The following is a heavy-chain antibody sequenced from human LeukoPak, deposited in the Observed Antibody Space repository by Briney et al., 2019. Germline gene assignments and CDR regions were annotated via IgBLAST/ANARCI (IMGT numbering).Heavy chain of an antibody. J-gene: IGHJ6*03. D-gene: IGHD3-22*01. Sequence: SETLSLTCAVYGGSFSGYYWSWIRQPPGKGLEWIGEINHSGSTNYNPSLKSRVTISVDTSKNQFSLKLSSVTAADTAVYYCARSPSYYYDSSVYIFYYYYYMDVWGKGTTVTISS. CDR3: ARSPSYYYDSSVYIFYYYYYMDV. CDR2: INHSGST. V-gene: IGHV4-34*01. CDR1: GGSFSGYY.